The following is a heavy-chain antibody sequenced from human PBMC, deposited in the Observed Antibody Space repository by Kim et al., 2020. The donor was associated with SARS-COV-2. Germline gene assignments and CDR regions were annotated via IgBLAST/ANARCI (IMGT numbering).Heavy chain of an antibody. Sequence: SETLSLTCTVSGGSISSSRYYWGWIRQPPGKVLEWIGSFSYGGSTYYNPSLKSRGTISVDTSENQFSLKLTSVTAPDTAVYYCARHSTELVLSWFDPWGQGTLVTVSS. V-gene: IGHV4-39*01. J-gene: IGHJ5*02. CDR3: ARHSTELVLSWFDP. CDR1: GGSISSSRYY. D-gene: IGHD2-8*02. CDR2: FSYGGST.